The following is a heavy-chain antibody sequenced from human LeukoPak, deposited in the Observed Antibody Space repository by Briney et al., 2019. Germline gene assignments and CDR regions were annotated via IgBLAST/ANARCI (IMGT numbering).Heavy chain of an antibody. CDR2: IYHSGST. V-gene: IGHV4-38-2*01. Sequence: SENLSLTCAVYGGSFSGYYWGWIRQPPGKGLEWIGSIYHSGSTYYSPSLKSRVTISVDTSKNQFSLKLSSVTAADTAVYYCAREIEWELYYFDYWGQGTLVTVSS. CDR3: AREIEWELYYFDY. J-gene: IGHJ4*02. D-gene: IGHD1-26*01. CDR1: GGSFSGYY.